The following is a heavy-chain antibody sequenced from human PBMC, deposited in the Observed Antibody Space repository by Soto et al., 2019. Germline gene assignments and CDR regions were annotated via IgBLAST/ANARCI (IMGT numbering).Heavy chain of an antibody. J-gene: IGHJ4*02. CDR2: TYYRSKWYY. Sequence: SQTLSLTCAISGDSVSSNSAAWNWIRQSPGRGLEWLGRTYYRSKWYYEYTLSVKSRITINPDTSKNQFSLQFDSVTPADTAVYYCASDSPGYGDYVLFDYWGQGTQVTVSS. D-gene: IGHD4-17*01. CDR1: GDSVSSNSAA. V-gene: IGHV6-1*01. CDR3: ASDSPGYGDYVLFDY.